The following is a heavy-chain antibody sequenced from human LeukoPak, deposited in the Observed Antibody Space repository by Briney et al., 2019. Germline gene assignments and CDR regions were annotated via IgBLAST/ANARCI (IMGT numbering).Heavy chain of an antibody. D-gene: IGHD4-17*01. Sequence: GGSLRLSCAASGFTFSSSAMSWVRQAPGKGLEWVSVISGSGGSTYYADSVKGRFTISRDNSRNTLYLQMNSLRAEDTAVYYCAKDPTLFDDYAKTMGYWGQGTLVTVSS. CDR2: ISGSGGST. CDR3: AKDPTLFDDYAKTMGY. J-gene: IGHJ4*02. CDR1: GFTFSSSA. V-gene: IGHV3-23*01.